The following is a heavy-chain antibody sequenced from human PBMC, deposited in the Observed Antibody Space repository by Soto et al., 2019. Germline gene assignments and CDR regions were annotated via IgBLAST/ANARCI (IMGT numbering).Heavy chain of an antibody. D-gene: IGHD2-8*01. CDR1: GYSFTSYW. J-gene: IGHJ6*02. CDR2: IYPGDSDT. Sequence: SLKISCKGSGYSFTSYWIGWVRQMPGKGLEWMGIIYPGDSDTRYSPSFQGQVTISADKSISTAYLQWSSLKASDTAMYYCARQDCTNGVCRYYGMDVWGQGTTVTSP. CDR3: ARQDCTNGVCRYYGMDV. V-gene: IGHV5-51*01.